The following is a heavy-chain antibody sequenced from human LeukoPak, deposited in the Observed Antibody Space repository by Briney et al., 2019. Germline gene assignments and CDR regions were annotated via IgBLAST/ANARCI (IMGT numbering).Heavy chain of an antibody. CDR1: GYTFTSYG. CDR2: ISAYNGNT. J-gene: IGHJ6*02. CDR3: ARDLYYYGSGSYEVYYYGMDV. V-gene: IGHV1-18*01. D-gene: IGHD3-10*01. Sequence: GASVKVSCKASGYTFTSYGISWVRQAPGQGLEWMGWISAYNGNTNYAQKLQGRVTMTTDTSTSTAYMELRTLRSDDTAVYYRARDLYYYGSGSYEVYYYGMDVWGQGTTVTVSS.